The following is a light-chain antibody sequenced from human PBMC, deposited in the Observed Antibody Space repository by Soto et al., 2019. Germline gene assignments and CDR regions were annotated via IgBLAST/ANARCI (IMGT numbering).Light chain of an antibody. J-gene: IGKJ4*01. CDR2: GAS. V-gene: IGKV3-20*01. Sequence: EIVLTQSPGTLSLSPGERATLSCRASQSVSSSYLAWYQQKPGQAPRLLIYGASSRATGIPDRFSGSGSGTDFTLTISSLEAEDVAVYYCQPYGSSPPLTFGGGTKVEIK. CDR1: QSVSSSY. CDR3: QPYGSSPPLT.